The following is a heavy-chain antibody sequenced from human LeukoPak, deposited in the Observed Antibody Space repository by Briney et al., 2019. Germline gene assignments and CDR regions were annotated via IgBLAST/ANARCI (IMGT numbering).Heavy chain of an antibody. CDR1: GYTFTGYY. J-gene: IGHJ4*02. CDR3: ARVEITVISLGFDC. V-gene: IGHV1-2*06. CDR2: ISPYSGGT. D-gene: IGHD4-17*01. Sequence: ASVKVSCKTSGYTFTGYYIHWVRQAPGQGLEWMGRISPYSGGTKYTQKFQGRVTMTRDTSISTAYMELSSLRSDDTAVYYCARVEITVISLGFDCWGQGTLVTVSS.